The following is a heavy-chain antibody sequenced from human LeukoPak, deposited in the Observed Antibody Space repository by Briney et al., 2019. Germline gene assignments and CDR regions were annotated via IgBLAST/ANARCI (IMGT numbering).Heavy chain of an antibody. J-gene: IGHJ5*02. V-gene: IGHV3-74*01. D-gene: IGHD3-10*02. CDR2: INSSGGGA. CDR3: ARDVPHNRFDT. CDR1: GITFGNNW. Sequence: PGGSLRLSCAASGITFGNNWMHWVRQGPGKGLVWISRINSSGGGAIYADSVKGRFTVSRDNAKNTLYLQMNSLRAEDTAVYYCARDVPHNRFDTWGQGTLVTVSS.